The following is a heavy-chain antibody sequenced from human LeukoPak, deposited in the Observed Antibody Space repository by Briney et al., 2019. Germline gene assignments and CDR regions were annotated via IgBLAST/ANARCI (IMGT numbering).Heavy chain of an antibody. Sequence: PSETLSLTCAVSGVSISSGGYSWSWIRQPPGKGLEWIGYIYHSGSTYYNPSLKSRVTISVDRSKNRFSLKLSSVTAADTAVYYCARSSHKDLYFDYWGQGTLVTVSS. CDR3: ARSSHKDLYFDY. V-gene: IGHV4-30-2*01. CDR2: IYHSGST. J-gene: IGHJ4*02. CDR1: GVSISSGGYS.